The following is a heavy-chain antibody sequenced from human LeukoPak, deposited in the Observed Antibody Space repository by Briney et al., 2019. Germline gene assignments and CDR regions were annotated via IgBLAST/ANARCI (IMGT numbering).Heavy chain of an antibody. V-gene: IGHV3-30-3*01. CDR2: ISYDGSTK. Sequence: GRSLRLSCAASGFTFSSYAMHWVRQAPGKGLEWVAVISYDGSTKYYADSVKGRFTISRDNSKNTLYLQMNSLRAEDTAVYYCARVSDIDANIVGATTIDYWGQGTLVTVSS. D-gene: IGHD1-26*01. CDR3: ARVSDIDANIVGATTIDY. J-gene: IGHJ4*02. CDR1: GFTFSSYA.